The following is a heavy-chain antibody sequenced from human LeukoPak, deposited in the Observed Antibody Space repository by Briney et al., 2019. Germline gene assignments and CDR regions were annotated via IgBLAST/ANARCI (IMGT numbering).Heavy chain of an antibody. CDR2: IAYDGSEQ. CDR1: GLTFSRHG. Sequence: PGRSLRLSCAASGLTFSRHGMHWVRQAPGKGLEWVSLIAYDGSEQYYADSVKGRFTISRDNSKNTVYLQMNSLRVEDTAVYYCATWVGDTAMAGLDYWAREPWSPSPQ. V-gene: IGHV3-30*03. D-gene: IGHD5-18*01. CDR3: ATWVGDTAMAGLDY. J-gene: IGHJ4*02.